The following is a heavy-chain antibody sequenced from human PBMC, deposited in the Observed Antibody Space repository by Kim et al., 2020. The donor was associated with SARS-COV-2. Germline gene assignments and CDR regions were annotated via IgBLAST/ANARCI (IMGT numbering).Heavy chain of an antibody. CDR3: ARGGGESYYYGLDV. J-gene: IGHJ6*02. CDR1: GFTFTNYA. Sequence: GGSLRLSCAASGFTFTNYAMHWVRQAPGKGLEWVALISYDGSNKFYADSVKGRFTVSRANSKNTLYLQVNSLRPEDTAVYYCARGGGESYYYGLDVWGQGTTVTVSS. D-gene: IGHD3-16*01. CDR2: ISYDGSNK. V-gene: IGHV3-30*04.